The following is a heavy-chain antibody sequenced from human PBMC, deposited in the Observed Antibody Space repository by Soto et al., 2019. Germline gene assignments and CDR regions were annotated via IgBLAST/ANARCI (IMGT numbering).Heavy chain of an antibody. V-gene: IGHV1-69*01. CDR3: AGRHRYPSMSTVTKEYYYYGMDV. CDR1: GGTFSSYA. CDR2: IIPIFGTA. Sequence: QVQLVQSGAEVKKPGSSVKVSCKASGGTFSSYAISWVRQAPGQGLEWMGGIIPIFGTANYAQKFQGRVTITADESTSPAYMELSSLTSEDTAVYYCAGRHRYPSMSTVTKEYYYYGMDVWGQGTTVTVSS. J-gene: IGHJ6*02. D-gene: IGHD4-4*01.